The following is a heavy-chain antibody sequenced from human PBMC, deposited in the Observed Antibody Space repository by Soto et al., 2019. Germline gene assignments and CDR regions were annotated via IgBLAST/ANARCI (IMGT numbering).Heavy chain of an antibody. CDR1: GYSFTSDW. V-gene: IGHV5-51*01. CDR3: ASVYSSGWNGFDY. J-gene: IGHJ4*02. Sequence: GESLKISCKGSGYSFTSDWIGWVRQMPGKGLEWMGIIYPGDSDTRYSPSFQGQVTISADKSISTAYLQWSSLKASDTAMYYCASVYSSGWNGFDYWGQGTLVTVSS. D-gene: IGHD6-19*01. CDR2: IYPGDSDT.